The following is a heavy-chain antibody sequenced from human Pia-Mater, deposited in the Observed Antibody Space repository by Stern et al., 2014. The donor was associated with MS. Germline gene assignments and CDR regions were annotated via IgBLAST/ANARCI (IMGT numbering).Heavy chain of an antibody. Sequence: VQLGESGGGLVQPGGSLRLSCAASGFTFVGSWMSWVRQAPGKGLEWVATIKQDESEKYYVDSVKGRFTISRDNAKNSLYLQMNSLRAEDTAVYYCARGGSRYFDYWGQGTLVTVSS. CDR3: ARGGSRYFDY. CDR2: IKQDESEK. V-gene: IGHV3-7*01. CDR1: GFTFVGSW. D-gene: IGHD3-10*01. J-gene: IGHJ4*02.